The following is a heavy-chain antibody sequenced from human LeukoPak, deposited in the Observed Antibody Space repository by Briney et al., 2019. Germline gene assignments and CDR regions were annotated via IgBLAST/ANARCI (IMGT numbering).Heavy chain of an antibody. CDR2: INPNSGGT. CDR3: ATILAVAGRRGGQN. V-gene: IGHV1-2*02. CDR1: GYTLTGYY. D-gene: IGHD6-19*01. Sequence: ASVKVSCKASGYTLTGYYMLWGRQAPGQGLEWMGWINPNSGGTNYAQKFQGRVTMTRDTSISTAYMELSRLRSDDTAVYYCATILAVAGRRGGQNWGQGTLVTVSS. J-gene: IGHJ4*02.